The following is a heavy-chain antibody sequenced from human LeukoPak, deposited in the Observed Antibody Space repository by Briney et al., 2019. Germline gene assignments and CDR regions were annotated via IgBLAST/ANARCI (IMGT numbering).Heavy chain of an antibody. Sequence: SVKVSCKASGYTFSGYYMHWVRQAPGQGLEWMGRIIPILGIANYAHKFQGRVTITADKSTSTAYMELSSLRSEDTAVYYCARASSRQLVDYWGQGTLVTVSS. J-gene: IGHJ4*02. CDR2: IIPILGIA. D-gene: IGHD6-6*01. CDR1: GYTFSGYY. V-gene: IGHV1-69*04. CDR3: ARASSRQLVDY.